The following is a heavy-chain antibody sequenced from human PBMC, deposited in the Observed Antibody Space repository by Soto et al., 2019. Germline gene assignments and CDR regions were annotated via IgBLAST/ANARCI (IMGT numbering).Heavy chain of an antibody. Sequence: PSETLSLTCAVYGGSFSGYYWTWIRQPPGTGLEWIGEINHSGSTNYNPSLKSRVTISVDTSKNQFSLKLTSVTAADTAVYYCARSYSISWSHHYHAMDVWGQGTTVT. J-gene: IGHJ6*02. CDR3: ARSYSISWSHHYHAMDV. CDR1: GGSFSGYY. D-gene: IGHD6-13*01. CDR2: INHSGST. V-gene: IGHV4-34*01.